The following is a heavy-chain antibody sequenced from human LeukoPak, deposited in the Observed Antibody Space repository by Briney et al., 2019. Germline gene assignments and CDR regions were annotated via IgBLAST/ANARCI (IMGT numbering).Heavy chain of an antibody. Sequence: ASVKLSCKASGYTFTSYDINWVRQATGQGLEWMGWIRPYNGNTAYSQQPQGRVTMTTDTSTSTAYMELRSPGSDDTAVFYCARARGGSYYYNYMDVWGKGTTVTVSS. D-gene: IGHD3-16*01. V-gene: IGHV1-18*01. CDR3: ARARGGSYYYNYMDV. CDR2: IRPYNGNT. J-gene: IGHJ6*03. CDR1: GYTFTSYD.